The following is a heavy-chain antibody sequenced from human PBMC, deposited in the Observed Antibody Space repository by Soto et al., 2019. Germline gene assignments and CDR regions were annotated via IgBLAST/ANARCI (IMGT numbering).Heavy chain of an antibody. V-gene: IGHV3-23*01. CDR2: ISGRGDNT. CDR1: RFTFSNSA. CDR3: AKGDLYIDL. J-gene: IGHJ2*01. Sequence: EVQLLESGGGLVQAGGSLRLSCAASRFTFSNSAMNWVRQAPGKGLEWVSGISGRGDNTYYADSVKGRFTISRDKSKNTLYVQMNSLRADDTAVYYCAKGDLYIDLWGRGTLVTVSS.